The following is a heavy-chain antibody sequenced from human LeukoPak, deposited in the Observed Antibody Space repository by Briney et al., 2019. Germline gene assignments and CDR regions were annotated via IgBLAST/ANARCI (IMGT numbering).Heavy chain of an antibody. V-gene: IGHV3-21*01. D-gene: IGHD6-13*01. Sequence: PGGSLRLSCAASGFTFSNYAMSWVRQAPGKGLEWVSSISTSSSYIYYADSVKGRFTISRDNAKNSLYLQMNSLRAEDTAVYYCVHNTSRSSFDYWGQGTLVTVSS. J-gene: IGHJ4*02. CDR1: GFTFSNYA. CDR3: VHNTSRSSFDY. CDR2: ISTSSSYI.